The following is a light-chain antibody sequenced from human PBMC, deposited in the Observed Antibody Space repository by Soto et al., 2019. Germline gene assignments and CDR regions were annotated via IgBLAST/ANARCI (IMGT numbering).Light chain of an antibody. V-gene: IGLV2-14*01. CDR3: SSYTSTNTPYV. J-gene: IGLJ1*01. CDR1: NNDVGGHMY. Sequence: QSVLTQPASVSGSPGQSITISCTGTNNDVGGHMYVSWYQHRPGKAPKLILYEVTTRPSGISSRFSGSKSGNTASLTISGLQADDEAYYYCSSYTSTNTPYVFGTGTKVTVL. CDR2: EVT.